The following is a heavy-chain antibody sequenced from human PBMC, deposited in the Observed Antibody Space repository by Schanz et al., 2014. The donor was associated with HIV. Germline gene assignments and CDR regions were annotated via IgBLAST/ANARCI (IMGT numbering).Heavy chain of an antibody. CDR1: GFTFSSYG. Sequence: QVQLVESGGGVVQPGRSLRLSCAASGFTFSSYGMHWVRQAPGKGLEWVAVIWYDGSNKYYADSVKGRFTISRDNSKNTLYLQMNSLRAEDTAVYYCARDGGTWWFDPWGQGTLVTVSS. CDR2: IWYDGSNK. J-gene: IGHJ5*02. CDR3: ARDGGTWWFDP. D-gene: IGHD1-7*01. V-gene: IGHV3-33*01.